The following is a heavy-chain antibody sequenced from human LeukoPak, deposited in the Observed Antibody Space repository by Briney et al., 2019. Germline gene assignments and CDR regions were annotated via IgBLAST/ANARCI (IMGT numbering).Heavy chain of an antibody. CDR1: GFTFSNYN. CDR3: AIDSPYGTEGY. D-gene: IGHD4-17*01. CDR2: ISSSSSYI. J-gene: IGHJ4*02. V-gene: IGHV3-21*01. Sequence: GGSLRLSCSASGFTFSNYNMNWVRQAPGKGLEWVSSISSSSSYIYYADSVKGRFTISRDNTKNSLYLQMNSLRAADTAVYYCAIDSPYGTEGYWGQGTLVTVSS.